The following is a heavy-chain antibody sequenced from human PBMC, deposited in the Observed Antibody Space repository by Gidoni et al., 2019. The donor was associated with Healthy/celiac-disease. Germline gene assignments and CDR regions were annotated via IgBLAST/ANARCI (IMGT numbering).Heavy chain of an antibody. Sequence: QVQLVQSGAEVKKPGASVTVSCKASGYTFTGYYMHWVRQAPGQGLEWMGWINPNSGGTNYAQKFQGRVTMTRDTSISTAYMELSRLRSDDTAVYYCARDHPLYYYDSSGYPSYYFDYWGQGTLVTVSS. CDR1: GYTFTGYY. J-gene: IGHJ4*02. D-gene: IGHD3-22*01. V-gene: IGHV1-2*02. CDR2: INPNSGGT. CDR3: ARDHPLYYYDSSGYPSYYFDY.